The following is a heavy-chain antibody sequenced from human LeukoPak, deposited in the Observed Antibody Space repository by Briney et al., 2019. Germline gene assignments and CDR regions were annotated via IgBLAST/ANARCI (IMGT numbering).Heavy chain of an antibody. CDR2: INGSGGST. Sequence: GGSLRLSCAASGFTFSSYTMSWVRQAPGKGLEWVSAINGSGGSTYYADSVKGRFTISRDNSKNTLYLQMNSLRAEDTAVYYCAKYGIAAAGNWFDPWGQGTLVTVSS. J-gene: IGHJ5*02. D-gene: IGHD6-13*01. V-gene: IGHV3-23*01. CDR1: GFTFSSYT. CDR3: AKYGIAAAGNWFDP.